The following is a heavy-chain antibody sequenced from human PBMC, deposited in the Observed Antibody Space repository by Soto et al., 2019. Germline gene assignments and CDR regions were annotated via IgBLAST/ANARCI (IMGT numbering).Heavy chain of an antibody. CDR2: MNPNSGNT. CDR1: GYTFTSYD. J-gene: IGHJ4*02. Sequence: ASVKVSCKASGYTFTSYDINWVRQATGQGLEWMGWMNPNSGNTGYAQKFQGRVTMTRKTSISTAYMELSSLRSEDTAVYYCSRGSSILITGTTSSDYWGQGTLVTVSS. D-gene: IGHD1-7*01. V-gene: IGHV1-8*01. CDR3: SRGSSILITGTTSSDY.